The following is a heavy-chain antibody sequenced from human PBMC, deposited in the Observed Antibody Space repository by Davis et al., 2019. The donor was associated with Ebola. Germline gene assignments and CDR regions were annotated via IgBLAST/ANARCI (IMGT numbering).Heavy chain of an antibody. Sequence: GESLKISCVAPGFTFNNHGMHWVRQAPGKGLEWLADIWYDGSNEYYAEPVKGRFTISRDNSKNTLYLQMNSLRAEDTAVYYCARSGLRAKTIDYWGQGTLVTVSS. V-gene: IGHV3-33*01. D-gene: IGHD3-10*01. CDR2: IWYDGSNE. CDR1: GFTFNNHG. J-gene: IGHJ4*02. CDR3: ARSGLRAKTIDY.